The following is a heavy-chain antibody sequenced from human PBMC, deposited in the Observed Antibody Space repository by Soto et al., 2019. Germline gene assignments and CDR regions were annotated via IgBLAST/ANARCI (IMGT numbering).Heavy chain of an antibody. D-gene: IGHD3-10*01. J-gene: IGHJ5*02. CDR3: ARVLLWFGESGRFDP. V-gene: IGHV1-18*04. Sequence: ASVKVSCKASGYTFTSYGISWVRQAPGQGLEWMGWISAYNGNTNYAQKLQGRVTMTTDTSTSTAYMELRSLRSDGTAVYYCARVLLWFGESGRFDPWGQGTLVTVSS. CDR1: GYTFTSYG. CDR2: ISAYNGNT.